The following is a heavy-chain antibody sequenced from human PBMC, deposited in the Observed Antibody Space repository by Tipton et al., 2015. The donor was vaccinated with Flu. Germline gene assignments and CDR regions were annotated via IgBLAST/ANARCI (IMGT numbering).Heavy chain of an antibody. Sequence: LRLSCTVSGGSISPYYWNWIRQLPGKGLEWIGNVFHTGSSYYNPSLKSRVTISVDTSKNQFSLNVISVTAADTAVYYCARRDYSNYVSDPKNWFDPWGQGTLVTVSS. V-gene: IGHV4-59*08. J-gene: IGHJ5*02. D-gene: IGHD4-11*01. CDR1: GGSISPYY. CDR2: VFHTGSS. CDR3: ARRDYSNYVSDPKNWFDP.